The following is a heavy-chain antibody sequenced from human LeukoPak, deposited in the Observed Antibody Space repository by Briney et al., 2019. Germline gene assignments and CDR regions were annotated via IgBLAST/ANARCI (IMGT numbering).Heavy chain of an antibody. D-gene: IGHD2-2*02. V-gene: IGHV3-21*01. CDR1: GFTFSSYS. CDR2: ISSSSSYI. Sequence: GGSLRLSCAASGFTFSSYSMNWVRQAPGKGLEWVSSISSSSSYIYYADSVKGRFTTSRDNAKNSLHLQMNSLRAEDTAVHYCAKSGCSSTSCYKYMDVWGKGTTVTVSS. J-gene: IGHJ6*03. CDR3: AKSGCSSTSCYKYMDV.